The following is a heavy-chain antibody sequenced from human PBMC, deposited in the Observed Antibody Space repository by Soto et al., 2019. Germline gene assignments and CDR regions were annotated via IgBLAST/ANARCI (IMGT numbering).Heavy chain of an antibody. J-gene: IGHJ4*02. Sequence: HGESLKISCKGSGYSFVSYWIAWVRQMPGKGLEWMGGIYPGDSDTTYSPSIQGQVTISADRSSTTVYLQWNTLKASDTAMYYCAKTDGYEVEYWGQGTQVTVSS. CDR1: GYSFVSYW. D-gene: IGHD5-18*01. V-gene: IGHV5-51*01. CDR2: IYPGDSDT. CDR3: AKTDGYEVEY.